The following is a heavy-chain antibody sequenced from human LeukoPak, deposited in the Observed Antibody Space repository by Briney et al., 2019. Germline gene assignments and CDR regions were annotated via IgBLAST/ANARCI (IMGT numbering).Heavy chain of an antibody. V-gene: IGHV4-39*01. Sequence: SETLSLTCAVSDYSISSSSYHWGWIRQPPGKGLEWIGSVYYSGSTYNNPSLKSRVTISVDTSKKQFSLKMSSVTAADTAVYYCARLRVGATGYFDSWGQGTLVTVSS. CDR3: ARLRVGATGYFDS. D-gene: IGHD1-26*01. CDR1: DYSISSSSYH. CDR2: VYYSGST. J-gene: IGHJ4*02.